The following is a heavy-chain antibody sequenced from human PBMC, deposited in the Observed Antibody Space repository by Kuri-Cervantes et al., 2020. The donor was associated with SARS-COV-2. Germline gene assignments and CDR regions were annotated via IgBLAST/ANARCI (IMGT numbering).Heavy chain of an antibody. CDR2: IIPILGTA. D-gene: IGHD5-18*01. J-gene: IGHJ3*02. V-gene: IGHV1-69*04. CDR3: ASRRGYSYGIAVGDAFDI. CDR1: GGTFSTDG. Sequence: SVKVSCKASGGTFSTDGITWVRQAPGQGLEWTGTIIPILGTANYAQKFQGRVTITADKSTSTAYMELSSLRSEDTAVYYCASRRGYSYGIAVGDAFDIWGQGTMVTVSS.